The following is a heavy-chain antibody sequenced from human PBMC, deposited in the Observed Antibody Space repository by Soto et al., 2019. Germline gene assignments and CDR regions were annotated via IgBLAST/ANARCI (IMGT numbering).Heavy chain of an antibody. CDR3: ARAGHSGRHFGAIDY. Sequence: QVQLVQSGAEVKKPGASVKVSCNASGYTFTSYYMHWVRQAPGQGLEWMGIINPSGGSTSYAQKLQVRGTMTKATSTSTVYMELSSLRSEDTAVYYCARAGHSGRHFGAIDYWCQGTLVTVS. D-gene: IGHD1-26*01. V-gene: IGHV1-46*01. CDR1: GYTFTSYY. J-gene: IGHJ4*02. CDR2: INPSGGST.